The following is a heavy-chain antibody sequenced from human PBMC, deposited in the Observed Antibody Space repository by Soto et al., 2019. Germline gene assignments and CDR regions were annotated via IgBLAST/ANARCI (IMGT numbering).Heavy chain of an antibody. V-gene: IGHV4-34*01. CDR3: ARDSLGYCSGGSCYRYYYGMDV. D-gene: IGHD2-15*01. J-gene: IGHJ6*02. CDR2: INHSGST. CDR1: GGSFSSYY. Sequence: SETLSLTCAVYGGSFSSYYWSWIRQPPGKGLEWIGEINHSGSTNYNPSLKSRVTISVDTSKNQFSLKLSSVTAADTAVYYCARDSLGYCSGGSCYRYYYGMDVWGQGTTVTVSS.